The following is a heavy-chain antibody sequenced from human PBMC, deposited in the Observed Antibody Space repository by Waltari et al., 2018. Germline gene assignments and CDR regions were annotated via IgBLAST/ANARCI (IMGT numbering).Heavy chain of an antibody. CDR2: IYSGGST. Sequence: EVQLVESGGGLIQPGGSLRLSCAASGFTVSSNYMSWVRQAPGKGLEWVSVIYSGGSTYYADSVKGRFTISRDNSKNTLYLQMNSLRAEDTAVYYCAKPSSSIAPFDAFDIWGQGTMVTVSS. J-gene: IGHJ3*02. D-gene: IGHD6-6*01. CDR1: GFTVSSNY. V-gene: IGHV3-53*01. CDR3: AKPSSSIAPFDAFDI.